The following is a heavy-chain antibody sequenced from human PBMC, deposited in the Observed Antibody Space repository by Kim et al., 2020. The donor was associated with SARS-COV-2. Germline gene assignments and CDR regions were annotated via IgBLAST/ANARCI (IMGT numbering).Heavy chain of an antibody. CDR2: IIPIFGTA. CDR3: ARSLGYCSSTSCYSFGY. CDR1: GGTFSSYA. D-gene: IGHD2-2*01. J-gene: IGHJ4*02. Sequence: SVKVSCKASGGTFSSYAISWVRQAPGQGLEWMGGIIPIFGTANYAQKFQGRVTITADESTSTAYMELSSLRSEDTAVYYCARSLGYCSSTSCYSFGYWGQGTLVTVSS. V-gene: IGHV1-69*13.